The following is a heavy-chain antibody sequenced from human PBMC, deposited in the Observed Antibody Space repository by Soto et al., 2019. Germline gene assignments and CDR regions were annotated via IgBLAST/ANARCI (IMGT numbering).Heavy chain of an antibody. D-gene: IGHD6-6*01. CDR1: GYSCTSYW. J-gene: IGHJ6*02. CDR3: ARLIGAARRWYYYYGMDV. CDR2: IYPGDSDT. Sequence: GESLKISCKGSGYSCTSYWIGWVRQMPGKGLEWMGIIYPGDSDTRYSPSFQGQVTISADKSISTAYLQWSSLKASDTAMYYCARLIGAARRWYYYYGMDVWGQGTTVTVSS. V-gene: IGHV5-51*01.